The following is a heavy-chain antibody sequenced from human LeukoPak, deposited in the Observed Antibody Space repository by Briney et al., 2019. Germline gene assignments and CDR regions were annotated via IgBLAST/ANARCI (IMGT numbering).Heavy chain of an antibody. CDR2: ISYDGSNK. Sequence: PGRSLRLSCAASGFTFSSYGMHWVRQAPGKGLEWVAVISYDGSNKYYADSVKGRFTISRDNSKNTLYLQMNSLRIEDTAVYYCARGSPPDYWGQGTLVTVSS. V-gene: IGHV3-30*03. CDR3: ARGSPPDY. CDR1: GFTFSSYG. J-gene: IGHJ4*02.